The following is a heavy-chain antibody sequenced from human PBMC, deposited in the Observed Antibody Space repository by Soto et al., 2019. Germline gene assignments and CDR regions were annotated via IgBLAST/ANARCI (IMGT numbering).Heavy chain of an antibody. CDR2: ISYDGSNK. J-gene: IGHJ5*02. D-gene: IGHD6-19*01. CDR3: AKEGYSSGWYRYNWFDP. Sequence: QVQLVESGGGVVQPGRSLRLSCAASGFTFSSYGMHWVRQAPGKGLEWVAVISYDGSNKYYADSVKGRFTISRDNSKNTLYLQMNSLRAEDTVVYYCAKEGYSSGWYRYNWFDPWGQGTLVTVSS. CDR1: GFTFSSYG. V-gene: IGHV3-30*18.